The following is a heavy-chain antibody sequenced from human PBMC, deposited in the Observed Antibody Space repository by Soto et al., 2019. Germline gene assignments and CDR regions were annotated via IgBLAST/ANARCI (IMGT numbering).Heavy chain of an antibody. Sequence: SETLSLTCTVSGGSISSGGYYWSWIRQHPGKGLEWIGYIYYSGSTYYNPSLKSRVTISVDTSKNQFSLKLSSVTAADTAVYYCARDKNYGSGSYRGMDVWGQGTTVTVSS. CDR2: IYYSGST. CDR3: ARDKNYGSGSYRGMDV. CDR1: GGSISSGGYY. V-gene: IGHV4-31*03. D-gene: IGHD3-10*01. J-gene: IGHJ6*02.